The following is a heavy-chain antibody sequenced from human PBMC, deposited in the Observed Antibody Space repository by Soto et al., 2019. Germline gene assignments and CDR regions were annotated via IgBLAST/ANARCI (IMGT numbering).Heavy chain of an antibody. V-gene: IGHV3-23*01. J-gene: IGHJ4*02. CDR2: ISGSGSTT. CDR1: GFTFSSYA. CDR3: ARDGLGAYTYGSYYFDY. Sequence: GGSLRLSCAASGFTFSSYAMNWVRQAPGKGLEWVSSISGSGSTTYSADSVKGRFTISRDNSKNTLYLQMNSLRAEDTAVYYCARDGLGAYTYGSYYFDYWGQGTLVTV. D-gene: IGHD5-18*01.